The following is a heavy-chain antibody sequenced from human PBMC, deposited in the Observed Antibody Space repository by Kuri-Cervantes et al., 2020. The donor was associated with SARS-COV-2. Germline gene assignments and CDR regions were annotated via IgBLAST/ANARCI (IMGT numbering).Heavy chain of an antibody. CDR2: INPNSGGT. CDR1: GYTFTGYY. Sequence: ASVKVSCKASGYTFTGYYMHWVRQALGQGLEWMGWINPNSGGTNYAQKFQGRVTMTRDTSISTAYMELSRLRSDDTAVYYCARDANTIFGVVIDAFDYWGQGTLVTVSS. J-gene: IGHJ4*02. V-gene: IGHV1-2*02. CDR3: ARDANTIFGVVIDAFDY. D-gene: IGHD3-3*01.